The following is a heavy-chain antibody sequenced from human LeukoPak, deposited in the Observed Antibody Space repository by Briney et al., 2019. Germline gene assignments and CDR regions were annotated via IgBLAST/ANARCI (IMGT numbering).Heavy chain of an antibody. CDR3: AADPSAYYYDSSGAFDI. CDR1: GFTFTSSA. J-gene: IGHJ3*02. Sequence: EASVKVSCKASGFTFTSSAMQWVRQACGQRLEWIGWIVVGSGNTNYAQKFQERVTITRDMSTSTAYMELSSLRSEGTAVYYCAADPSAYYYDSSGAFDIWGQGTMVTVSS. D-gene: IGHD3-22*01. CDR2: IVVGSGNT. V-gene: IGHV1-58*02.